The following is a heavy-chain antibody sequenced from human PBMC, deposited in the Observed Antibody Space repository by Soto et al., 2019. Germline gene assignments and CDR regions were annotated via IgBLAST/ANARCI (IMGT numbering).Heavy chain of an antibody. CDR2: ISYDGSNK. CDR1: GFTFSSYA. Sequence: GGSLRLSCAASGFTFSSYAMHWVRQAPGKGLEWVAVISYDGSNKYYADSVKGRFTISRDNSKNTLYLQMNSLRAEDTAVYYCARPFYDFWSGYYRPPDAFDIWGQGTMVTVSS. V-gene: IGHV3-30-3*01. D-gene: IGHD3-3*01. CDR3: ARPFYDFWSGYYRPPDAFDI. J-gene: IGHJ3*02.